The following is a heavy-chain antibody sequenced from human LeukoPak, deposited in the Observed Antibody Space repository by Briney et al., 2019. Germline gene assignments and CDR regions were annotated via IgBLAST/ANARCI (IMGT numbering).Heavy chain of an antibody. J-gene: IGHJ4*02. CDR3: ARGPVYYYDSSGSVDY. Sequence: GASVKVSCKASGYTFTSYAMHWVRQAPGQRLEWMGWINAGNGNTKYSQKFQGRVTITRDTSASTAYMELSSLRSEDTAVYYCARGPVYYYDSSGSVDYWGQGTLVTVSS. D-gene: IGHD3-22*01. CDR1: GYTFTSYA. V-gene: IGHV1-3*01. CDR2: INAGNGNT.